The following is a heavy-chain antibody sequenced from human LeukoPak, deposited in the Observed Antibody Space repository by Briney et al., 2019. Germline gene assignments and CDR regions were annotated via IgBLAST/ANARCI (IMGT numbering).Heavy chain of an antibody. CDR1: GYSFTSYW. J-gene: IGHJ3*02. CDR3: ARRVKEALPFDAFDI. V-gene: IGHV5-51*01. Sequence: GESLKISCKGSGYSFTSYWIGWVRQMPGKGLEWMGIIYPGDSDTRYSPSFQGQVTISADKSISTAYLQWSSLKASDTAMYYCARRVKEALPFDAFDIWGQGTMVTVSS. CDR2: IYPGDSDT.